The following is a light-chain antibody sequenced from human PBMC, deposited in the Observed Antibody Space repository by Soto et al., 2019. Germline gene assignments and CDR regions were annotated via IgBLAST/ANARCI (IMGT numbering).Light chain of an antibody. CDR1: QSVSSY. Sequence: EIVLTQSPATLSLSPGERGTLSCRASQSVSSYLAWYQQKRGQAPRLLIYDASNRATGIPARFSGSGSGTDFTLIISSLEHEDSAVYYCQQRSDWITFGQGTRLEIK. CDR2: DAS. CDR3: QQRSDWIT. V-gene: IGKV3-11*01. J-gene: IGKJ5*01.